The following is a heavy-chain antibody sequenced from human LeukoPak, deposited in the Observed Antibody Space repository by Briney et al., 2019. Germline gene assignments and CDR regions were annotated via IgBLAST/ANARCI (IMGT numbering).Heavy chain of an antibody. CDR3: AGGVRYDSSGYEVDP. V-gene: IGHV4-34*01. D-gene: IGHD3-22*01. CDR2: INHSGST. CDR1: GGSFSGYY. J-gene: IGHJ5*02. Sequence: KPSETLSLTCAAYGGSFSGYYWSWIRQPPGKGLEWIGEINHSGSTNYNPSLKSRVTISVDASKNQFSLKMSSVTAADTAVYYWAGGVRYDSSGYEVDPWGQGTLVTVSS.